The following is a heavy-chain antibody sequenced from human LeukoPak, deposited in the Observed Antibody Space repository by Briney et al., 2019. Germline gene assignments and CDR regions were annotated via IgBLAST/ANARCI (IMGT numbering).Heavy chain of an antibody. CDR2: INEDGSGK. Sequence: GGSLRLSCVFSGFTFSNYWMKWVRQAPGRGLEWVASINEDGSGKYSMDSVKDRVTISRDNAKNSLDLQINSLTVEDTAIYYCVRDDGHVWGKGTTDTVSS. CDR1: GFTFSNYW. J-gene: IGHJ6*03. CDR3: VRDDGHV. V-gene: IGHV3-7*01.